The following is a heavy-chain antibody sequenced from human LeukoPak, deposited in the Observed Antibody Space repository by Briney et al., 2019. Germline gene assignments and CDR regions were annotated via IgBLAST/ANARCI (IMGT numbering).Heavy chain of an antibody. CDR3: ARERAVTTYYYFDY. V-gene: IGHV4-59*01. CDR1: GGSISKYY. CDR2: IYYSGST. J-gene: IGHJ4*02. Sequence: PSETLSLTCTVSGGSISKYYWSWIRQAPGKGLEWIGYIYYSGSTNYNPSLKSRVTISVDTSKNQFSLKLSSVTAADTAVYYCARERAVTTYYYFDYRGQGTLVTVSS. D-gene: IGHD4-17*01.